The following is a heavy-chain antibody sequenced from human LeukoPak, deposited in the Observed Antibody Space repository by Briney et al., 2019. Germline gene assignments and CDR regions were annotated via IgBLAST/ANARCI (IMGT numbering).Heavy chain of an antibody. CDR2: SSGDGSSA. CDR3: ARPYYDILTAHVPGYGY. CDR1: GFTFSDYW. V-gene: IGHV3-74*01. Sequence: GGSLRLSCAASGFTFSDYWMHWVRQAPEKGLVWVSHSSGDGSSATYADSVKGRFTISRDNAKNTLYLQMNSLRADDTAVYYCARPYYDILTAHVPGYGYWGQGTLVTVSS. J-gene: IGHJ4*02. D-gene: IGHD3-9*01.